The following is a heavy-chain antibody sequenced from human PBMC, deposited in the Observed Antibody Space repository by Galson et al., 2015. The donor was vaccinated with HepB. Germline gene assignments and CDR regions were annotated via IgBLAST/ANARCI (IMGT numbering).Heavy chain of an antibody. J-gene: IGHJ6*03. V-gene: IGHV2-5*02. CDR3: AYNSPRQQLAPNSYRYYYMDV. Sequence: PALVKPTQTLTLTCTVSGFSLKTSGVSVGWIRQPPGKAPEWLALTYWDDDNRYSPSLQSRLTITKDTSKNQVVLTMTNMDPEDSATYFCAYNSPRQQLAPNSYRYYYMDVWGKGTTVTVSS. D-gene: IGHD6-13*01. CDR1: GFSLKTSGVS. CDR2: TYWDDDN.